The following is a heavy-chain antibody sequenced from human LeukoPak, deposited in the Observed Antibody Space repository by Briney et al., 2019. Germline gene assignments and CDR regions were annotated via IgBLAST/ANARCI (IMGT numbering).Heavy chain of an antibody. CDR2: INSDGSDT. CDR1: GFTFSNFW. V-gene: IGHV3-74*01. D-gene: IGHD2-8*02. CDR3: VGGYDPHY. Sequence: PGGSLRLSCAASGFTFSNFWMHWVRQAPGKGPVWVSRINSDGSDTSYADSVKGRLTISRDNAKNTLYLQMDSLRAEDTAIYYCVGGYDPHYWGQGTLVTVSS. J-gene: IGHJ4*02.